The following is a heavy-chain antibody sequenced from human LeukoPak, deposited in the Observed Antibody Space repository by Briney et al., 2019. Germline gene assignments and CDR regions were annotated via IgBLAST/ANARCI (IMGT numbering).Heavy chain of an antibody. CDR2: IHHSGST. V-gene: IGHV4-34*01. D-gene: IGHD3-22*01. CDR3: VRAPYYYDSSGYYRYYFDY. CDR1: GGSFSGYY. J-gene: IGHJ4*02. Sequence: SGTLSLTCAVYGGSFSGYYWSWIRQPPGKGLEWIGEIHHSGSTNYNPSLKSRVIISVDTSKIQFSLKLTSVTAADTAVYYCVRAPYYYDSSGYYRYYFDYWGQGTLVTVSS.